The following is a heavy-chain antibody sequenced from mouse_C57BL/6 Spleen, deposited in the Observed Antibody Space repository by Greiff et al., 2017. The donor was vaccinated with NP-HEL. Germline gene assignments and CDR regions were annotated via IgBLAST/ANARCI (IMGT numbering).Heavy chain of an antibody. CDR1: GYTFTSYW. CDR3: ARGGLHLGLYWYFDV. D-gene: IGHD3-1*01. Sequence: QVQLKQPGAELVMPGASVKLSCKASGYTFTSYWMHWVKQRPGQGLEWIGEIDPSDSYTNYNQKFKGKSTLTVDKSSSTAYMQLSSLTSEDSAVYYCARGGLHLGLYWYFDVWGTGTTVTVSS. J-gene: IGHJ1*03. CDR2: IDPSDSYT. V-gene: IGHV1-69*01.